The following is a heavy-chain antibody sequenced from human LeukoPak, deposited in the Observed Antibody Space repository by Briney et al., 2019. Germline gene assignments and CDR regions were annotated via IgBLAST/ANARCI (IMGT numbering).Heavy chain of an antibody. CDR2: INPNTGDT. D-gene: IGHD2-15*01. CDR1: GYTFTDSY. J-gene: IGHJ3*01. V-gene: IGHV1-2*02. CDR3: ASKGAGHCYDASCMGSFDL. Sequence: ASVKVSCKASGYTFTDSYIHWVRQAPGQGPEWMGCINPNTGDTNSAQNFQGRVIMTRDTSITTAYMELSRLKSDDTALYYCASKGAGHCYDASCMGSFDLWGQGTTVAVSS.